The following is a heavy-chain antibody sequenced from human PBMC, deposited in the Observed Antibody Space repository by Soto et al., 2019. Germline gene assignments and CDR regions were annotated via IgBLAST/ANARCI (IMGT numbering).Heavy chain of an antibody. CDR1: GYTFTTFG. CDR2: ISPYNANT. Sequence: ASVKVSCKASGYTFTTFGISWVRQAPGQGLEWMGWISPYNANTNYAQKYQGRVTMTTDTSTSTAYMELGSLRSDDTAVYYCAREYCSGGSCYGPDYWGQGSLVTVSS. J-gene: IGHJ4*02. V-gene: IGHV1-18*01. CDR3: AREYCSGGSCYGPDY. D-gene: IGHD2-15*01.